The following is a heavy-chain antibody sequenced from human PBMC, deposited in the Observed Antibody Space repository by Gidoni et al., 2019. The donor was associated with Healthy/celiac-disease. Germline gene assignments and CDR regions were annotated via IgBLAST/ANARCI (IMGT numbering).Heavy chain of an antibody. CDR1: GGSISSGGYS. J-gene: IGHJ4*02. CDR2: IYHSGST. V-gene: IGHV4-30-2*01. D-gene: IGHD3-10*01. Sequence: QLQLQESGPGLVKPSQTLSLNCAGSGGSISSGGYSWRWIRQPPGKGLEWIGYIYHSGSTYYNPSLKSRVTISVDRSKNQFSLKLSSVTAADTAVYYCARGGSFPPHFDYWGQGTLVTVSS. CDR3: ARGGSFPPHFDY.